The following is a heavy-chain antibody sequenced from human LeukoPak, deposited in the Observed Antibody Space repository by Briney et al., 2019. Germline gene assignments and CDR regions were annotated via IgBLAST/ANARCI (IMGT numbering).Heavy chain of an antibody. D-gene: IGHD1-26*01. J-gene: IGHJ4*02. V-gene: IGHV4-4*02. CDR3: SGESGAFCPFGY. CDR2: ISLTGEI. Sequence: SETLSLTCGVSGGSISRTNWWSWLRQPPGQGLEWIGEISLTGEINYNPSLNGRVTMSLDESRNQLSLDLTSVTAADTAIYYCSGESGAFCPFGYWGQGTLVIVPP. CDR1: GGSISRTNW.